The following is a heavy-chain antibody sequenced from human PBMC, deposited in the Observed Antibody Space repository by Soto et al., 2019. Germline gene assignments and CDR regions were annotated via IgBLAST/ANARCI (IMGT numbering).Heavy chain of an antibody. D-gene: IGHD3-22*01. CDR3: ARGETKYYYDSSGYYLYWFDP. J-gene: IGHJ5*02. Sequence: SETLSLTCAVSGGSISSSNWWSWVRQPPGKGLEWIGEIYHSGSTNYNPSLKSRVTISVDKSKNQFSLKLSSVTAADTAVYYCARGETKYYYDSSGYYLYWFDPWSQGTLVTVSS. V-gene: IGHV4-4*02. CDR2: IYHSGST. CDR1: GGSISSSNW.